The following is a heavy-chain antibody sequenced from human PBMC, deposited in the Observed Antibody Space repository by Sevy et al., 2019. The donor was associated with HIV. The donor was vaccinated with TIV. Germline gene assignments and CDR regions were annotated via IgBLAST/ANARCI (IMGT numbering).Heavy chain of an antibody. Sequence: GGSLRLSCAASGFTFSHYYMSWIRQAPGKGLEWVSYISSSGNTIYYTDSVKGRFTISRDNAKNSRYLQMDSLGAEDTAVDYCASDPTYYDFWSGYYTGWFDPWGQGTLVTVSS. J-gene: IGHJ5*02. CDR2: ISSSGNTI. V-gene: IGHV3-11*01. CDR3: ASDPTYYDFWSGYYTGWFDP. CDR1: GFTFSHYY. D-gene: IGHD3-3*01.